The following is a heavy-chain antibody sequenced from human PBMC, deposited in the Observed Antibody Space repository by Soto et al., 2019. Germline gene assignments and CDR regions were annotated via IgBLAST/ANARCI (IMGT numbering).Heavy chain of an antibody. CDR1: GFNVSSNY. CDR2: IYSGGST. J-gene: IGHJ5*02. V-gene: IGHV3-53*01. Sequence: EVRLVESGGALIQPGGSLRLSCAASGFNVSSNYMNWIRQAPGKGLEWVSVIYSGGSTYYADSVKGRFTISRDNSKNTLYLQMNSLRADDTAVYYCAREERGYGPWGQGTLVTVSS. D-gene: IGHD5-18*01. CDR3: AREERGYGP.